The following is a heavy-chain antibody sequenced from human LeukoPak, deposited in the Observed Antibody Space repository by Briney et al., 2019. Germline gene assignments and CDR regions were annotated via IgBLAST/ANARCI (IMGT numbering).Heavy chain of an antibody. Sequence: ASVKVSCKASGYTFTGYYMHWVRQAPGRGLEWMGWINPNSGGTNYAQKFQGRVTMTRDTSISTAYMELSRLRSDDTAVYYCARLVVVPGRAFDIWGQGTMVTVSS. CDR3: ARLVVVPGRAFDI. CDR2: INPNSGGT. D-gene: IGHD2-2*01. J-gene: IGHJ3*02. CDR1: GYTFTGYY. V-gene: IGHV1-2*02.